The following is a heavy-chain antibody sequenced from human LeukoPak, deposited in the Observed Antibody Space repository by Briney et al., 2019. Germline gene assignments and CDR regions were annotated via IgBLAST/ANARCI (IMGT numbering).Heavy chain of an antibody. Sequence: GGSLRLSCAASGFTISNYEMNWVRQAPGKGLEWVSYISSSGSAKNYAESVKGRFTISRDNAKNSLYLQMNSLRVEDTAVYYCARVATMVRVPLDALDIWGQGTMVSVSS. J-gene: IGHJ3*02. CDR3: ARVATMVRVPLDALDI. D-gene: IGHD3-10*01. CDR1: GFTISNYE. V-gene: IGHV3-48*03. CDR2: ISSSGSAK.